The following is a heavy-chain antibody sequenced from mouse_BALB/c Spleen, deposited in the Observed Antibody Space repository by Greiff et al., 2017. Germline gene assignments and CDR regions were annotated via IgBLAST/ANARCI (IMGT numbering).Heavy chain of an antibody. Sequence: VQRVESGPGLVQPSQSLSITCTVSGFSLTSYGVPWVRQSPGKGLEWLGVIWSGGSTDYNAAFISRLSISKDNSKSQVFFKVNSLQANDTAIYYCDRNPSAMSNAWFAYWGQGTLVTVSA. D-gene: IGHD2-4*01. J-gene: IGHJ3*01. V-gene: IGHV2-2*02. CDR3: DRNPSAMSNAWFAY. CDR1: GFSLTSYG. CDR2: IWSGGST.